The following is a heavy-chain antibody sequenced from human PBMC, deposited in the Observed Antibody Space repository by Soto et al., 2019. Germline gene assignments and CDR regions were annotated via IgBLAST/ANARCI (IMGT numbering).Heavy chain of an antibody. CDR1: GGTFRNYP. Sequence: QVQLVQSGTEVKKPGSSVKVSCKASGGTFRNYPINWVRQAPGQGLEWMGSIFPLTDIPDYAQNFQARLTXXXDXAASTAYMELSSLTSDDTAMYFCARGPLVVVNYFESWGQGTLVTVSS. V-gene: IGHV1-69*02. CDR3: ARGPLVVVNYFES. J-gene: IGHJ4*02. CDR2: IFPLTDIP.